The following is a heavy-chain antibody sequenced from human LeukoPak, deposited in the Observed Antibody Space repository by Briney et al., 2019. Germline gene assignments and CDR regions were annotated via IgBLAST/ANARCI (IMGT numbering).Heavy chain of an antibody. V-gene: IGHV4-59*01. CDR3: ARSDRGRWLHIDY. J-gene: IGHJ4*02. Sequence: SETLSLTCTVSGGSISSYYWSWIRQPPGKGLEWIGYIYYSGSTNYNPSLKSRVTISVDTSKNQFSLKLSSVTAADTAVYYCARSDRGRWLHIDYWGQGTLVTVSS. CDR1: GGSISSYY. D-gene: IGHD5-24*01. CDR2: IYYSGST.